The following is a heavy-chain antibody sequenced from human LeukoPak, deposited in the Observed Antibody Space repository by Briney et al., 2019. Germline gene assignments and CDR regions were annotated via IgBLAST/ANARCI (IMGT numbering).Heavy chain of an antibody. V-gene: IGHV4-39*07. J-gene: IGHJ5*02. CDR1: GGSISSSSYY. CDR2: IYYSGST. Sequence: PSETLSLTCTVSGGSISSSSYYWGWIRQPPGKGLEWIGSIYYSGSTYYNPSLKSRVTISVDTSKNQFSLKLSSVTAADTAVYYCAREPDNAAFDPWGQGTLVTVSS. D-gene: IGHD2-15*01. CDR3: AREPDNAAFDP.